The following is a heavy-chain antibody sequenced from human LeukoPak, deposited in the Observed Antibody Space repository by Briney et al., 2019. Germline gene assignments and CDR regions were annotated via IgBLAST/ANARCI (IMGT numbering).Heavy chain of an antibody. V-gene: IGHV1-18*01. J-gene: IGHJ4*02. D-gene: IGHD3-3*01. CDR2: ISAYNGNT. Sequence: ASVKVPCKASGYTFTSYGISWVRQAPGQGLEWMGWISAYNGNTNYAQKLQGRVTMTTDTSTCTAYMELRSLRSDDTAVYYCARENAIFGVVGFDYWGQGTLVTVSS. CDR1: GYTFTSYG. CDR3: ARENAIFGVVGFDY.